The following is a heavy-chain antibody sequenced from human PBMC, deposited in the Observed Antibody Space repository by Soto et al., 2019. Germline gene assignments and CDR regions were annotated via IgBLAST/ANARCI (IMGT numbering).Heavy chain of an antibody. Sequence: QVQLVESGGGVVQPGRSLRLSCAASGFTFSSYGMHWVRQAPGKGLEWVAVISHDGSNKYYADSVKGRFTISRDNSKNTLYLQMTSLRAEDTAVYYCALYCSGIMTIDYWGQGTLVTVSS. CDR3: ALYCSGIMTIDY. J-gene: IGHJ4*02. V-gene: IGHV3-30*03. D-gene: IGHD3-10*01. CDR1: GFTFSSYG. CDR2: ISHDGSNK.